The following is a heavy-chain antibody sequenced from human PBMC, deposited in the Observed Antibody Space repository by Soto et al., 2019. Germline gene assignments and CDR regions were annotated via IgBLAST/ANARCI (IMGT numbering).Heavy chain of an antibody. CDR3: AKTVFEPPNYYGSGSYYYFDY. CDR2: ISGSGGST. J-gene: IGHJ4*02. Sequence: GGSLRLSCAASGFTFSSYAMSWVRQAPGKGLEWVSAISGSGGSTYYGDSVKGRFPIPRDNSKNTLYLQMNSLRAEDTAVYYCAKTVFEPPNYYGSGSYYYFDYWGQGTLVTVSS. V-gene: IGHV3-23*01. D-gene: IGHD3-10*01. CDR1: GFTFSSYA.